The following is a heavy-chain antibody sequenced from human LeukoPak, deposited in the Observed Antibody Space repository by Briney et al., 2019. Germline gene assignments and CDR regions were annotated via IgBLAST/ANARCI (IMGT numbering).Heavy chain of an antibody. D-gene: IGHD2-2*01. CDR3: TRAPHPRCSSNGCYFDY. CDR2: IQSKTYGGAT. Sequence: PGGSLRLSCTTSGFTFGDYAMSWVRQAPGKGLEWVGFIQSKTYGGATEYAASVKGRFSISGDDSKSIANLQMNNLKTEDTAVYYCTRAPHPRCSSNGCYFDYWGQGILVTVSS. J-gene: IGHJ4*02. V-gene: IGHV3-49*04. CDR1: GFTFGDYA.